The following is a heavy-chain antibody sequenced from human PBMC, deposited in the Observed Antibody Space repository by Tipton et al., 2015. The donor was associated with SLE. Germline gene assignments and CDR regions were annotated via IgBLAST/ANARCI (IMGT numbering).Heavy chain of an antibody. V-gene: IGHV7-4-1*02. J-gene: IGHJ6*02. Sequence: QSGPEVKKPGASVKVSCKASGYTFTSYAMNWVRQAPGQGLEWMGWINANTGNPTYAQGFTGRFVFSLDTSVSTAYLQISSLKAEDTAVYHCARDRAAAGPYYYYYGMDVWGQGTLVTVSS. D-gene: IGHD6-13*01. CDR1: GYTFTSYA. CDR2: INANTGNP. CDR3: ARDRAAAGPYYYYYGMDV.